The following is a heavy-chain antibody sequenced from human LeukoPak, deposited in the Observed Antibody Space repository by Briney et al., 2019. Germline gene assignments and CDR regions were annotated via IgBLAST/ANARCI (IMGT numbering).Heavy chain of an antibody. V-gene: IGHV4-34*01. Sequence: SETLSLTCAVYGGSFSGYYWSWIRQPPGKGLEWIGEINHSGSTNYNPSLKSRVTISVDTSKNQFSLKLSSVTAADTAVYYCAGNTVTFLDYWGQGTLVTVSS. J-gene: IGHJ4*02. CDR2: INHSGST. CDR3: AGNTVTFLDY. D-gene: IGHD4-17*01. CDR1: GGSFSGYY.